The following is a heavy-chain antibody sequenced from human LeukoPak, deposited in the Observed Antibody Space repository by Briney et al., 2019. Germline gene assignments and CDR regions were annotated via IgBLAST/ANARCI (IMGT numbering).Heavy chain of an antibody. CDR2: ISGSGGST. V-gene: IGHV3-23*01. Sequence: GGSLRLSCAASGFTFSSYAMSWVRQAPGKGLEWVSAISGSGGSTYYADSVKGRLTISRDNSKNTLYLQMNSLRAEDTAVYYCARGNRRVHTFDIWGQGTMVTVSS. J-gene: IGHJ3*02. CDR3: ARGNRRVHTFDI. D-gene: IGHD1-14*01. CDR1: GFTFSSYA.